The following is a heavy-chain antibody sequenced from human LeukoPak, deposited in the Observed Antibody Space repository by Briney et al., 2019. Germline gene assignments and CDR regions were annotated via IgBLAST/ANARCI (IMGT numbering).Heavy chain of an antibody. CDR2: IGTSDDTV. CDR3: ARGLRFDY. Sequence: GGSLRLSCAASGFTFSIYEMNWVRQAPGKGLEWLSYIGTSDDTVYYADSVKGRFTISRDNSKNSVFLQMKSLRGDDTARYYCARGLRFDYWGQGALVTVSS. V-gene: IGHV3-48*03. CDR1: GFTFSIYE. J-gene: IGHJ4*02.